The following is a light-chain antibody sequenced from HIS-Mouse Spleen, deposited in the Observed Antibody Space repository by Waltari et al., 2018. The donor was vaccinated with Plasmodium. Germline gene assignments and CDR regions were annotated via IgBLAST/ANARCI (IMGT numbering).Light chain of an antibody. Sequence: QPVLTQPPSSSASPGESARLTCTLPSDINVGSYNIHWYQQKPGSPPRYLLYYYSDSDKGQCSGVPSRFSGSKDASANTGILLISGLQSEDEADYYCMIWPSNASGVFGGGTKLTVL. V-gene: IGLV5-37*01. J-gene: IGLJ3*02. CDR3: MIWPSNASGV. CDR1: SDINVGSYN. CDR2: YYSDSDK.